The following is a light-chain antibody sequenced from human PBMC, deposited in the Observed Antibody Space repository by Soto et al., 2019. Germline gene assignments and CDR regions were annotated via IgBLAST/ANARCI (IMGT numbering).Light chain of an antibody. J-gene: IGKJ1*01. CDR3: QQYGSSGT. CDR2: DAS. Sequence: EIVVSQSPATLSLYQGERATLSCRASQSVSSYLAWYQQKPGQAPRLLIYDASNRATSIPARFSGSGSGTDFTLTISRLKPEDFAVYYCQQYGSSGTFGQGTKVDI. V-gene: IGKV3-11*01. CDR1: QSVSSY.